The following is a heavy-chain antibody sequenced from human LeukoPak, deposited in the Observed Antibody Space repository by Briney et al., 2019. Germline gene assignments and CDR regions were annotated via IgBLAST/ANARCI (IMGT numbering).Heavy chain of an antibody. CDR1: GGSISSSSYY. V-gene: IGHV4-39*01. J-gene: IGHJ5*02. CDR3: ARHLKKAFGVVIPRPNWFDP. Sequence: PSETLSLTCTVSGGSISSSSYYWGWIRQPPGEGLEWIGSIYYSGSTYYNPSLKSRVTISVDTSKNQFSLKLSSVTAADTAVYYCARHLKKAFGVVIPRPNWFDPWGQGTLVTVSS. D-gene: IGHD3-3*01. CDR2: IYYSGST.